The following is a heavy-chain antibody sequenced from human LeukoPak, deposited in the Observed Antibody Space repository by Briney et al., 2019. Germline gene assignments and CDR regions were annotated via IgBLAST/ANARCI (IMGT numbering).Heavy chain of an antibody. CDR1: GGSFSGYY. CDR2: INHSGST. J-gene: IGHJ4*02. Sequence: SETLSLACAVYGGSFSGYYWSWIRQPPGKGLEWIGEINHSGSTYYNPSLKSRVTISVDTSKNQFSLKLSSVTAADTAVYYCARTRYYYNSRSYGAPYYFDYWGQGTLVTVSS. V-gene: IGHV4-34*01. CDR3: ARTRYYYNSRSYGAPYYFDY. D-gene: IGHD3-10*01.